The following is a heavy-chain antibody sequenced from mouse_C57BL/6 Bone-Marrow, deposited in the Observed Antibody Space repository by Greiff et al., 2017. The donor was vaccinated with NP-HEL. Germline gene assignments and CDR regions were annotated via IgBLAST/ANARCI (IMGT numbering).Heavy chain of an antibody. V-gene: IGHV5-6*01. D-gene: IGHD2-5*01. CDR2: ISSGGSYT. CDR3: ARHYYSNYFDY. Sequence: EVKLMESGGDLVKPGGSLKLSCAASGFTFSSYGMSWVRQTPDKRLEWVATISSGGSYTYYPDSVKGRFTISRDNAKNTLYQQMSSLKSENTAMYYCARHYYSNYFDYWGQGTTLTVSS. J-gene: IGHJ2*01. CDR1: GFTFSSYG.